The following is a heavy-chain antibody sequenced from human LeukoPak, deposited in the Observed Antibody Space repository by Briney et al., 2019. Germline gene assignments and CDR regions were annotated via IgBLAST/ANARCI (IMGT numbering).Heavy chain of an antibody. CDR3: ASFTHPDIVVVPAADYYYMDV. Sequence: ASVKVSCKASGYSFTSYGLSWVRQAPGQGLEWMGWINAYNGNTNYAQKLQGRVTMTTDTSTSTAYMELSSLRSEDTAVYYCASFTHPDIVVVPAADYYYMDVWGKGTTVTVSS. CDR1: GYSFTSYG. V-gene: IGHV1-18*01. J-gene: IGHJ6*03. CDR2: INAYNGNT. D-gene: IGHD2-2*01.